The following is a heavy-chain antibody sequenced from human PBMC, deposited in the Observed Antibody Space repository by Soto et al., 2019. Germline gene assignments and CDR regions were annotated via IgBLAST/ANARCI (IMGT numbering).Heavy chain of an antibody. J-gene: IGHJ4*02. CDR1: GFTFSSYG. CDR3: ARDQGIHWNDRGGFDY. V-gene: IGHV3-33*01. CDR2: VWYDGSNK. Sequence: QVQLVESGGGVVQPGRSLRLSCAASGFTFSSYGMHWVGQAPGKRLEWVVLVWYDGSNKYYADSVKGRFTISRDNSKNMLYLQMNSLRDEDTAVYYCARDQGIHWNDRGGFDYWGQGTLVTVSS. D-gene: IGHD1-1*01.